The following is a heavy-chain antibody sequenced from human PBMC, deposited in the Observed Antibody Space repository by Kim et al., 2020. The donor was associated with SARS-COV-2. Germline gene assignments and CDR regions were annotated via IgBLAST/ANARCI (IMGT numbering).Heavy chain of an antibody. D-gene: IGHD6-19*01. Sequence: GGSLRLSCAASGFTFSSYAMHWVRQAPGKGLEWVAVISYDGSNKYYADSVRGRFTISRDNSKNTLYLQMNSLRAEDTAVYYCARGKSRGWYGYFDYWGQG. CDR1: GFTFSSYA. J-gene: IGHJ4*02. CDR2: ISYDGSNK. V-gene: IGHV3-30*04. CDR3: ARGKSRGWYGYFDY.